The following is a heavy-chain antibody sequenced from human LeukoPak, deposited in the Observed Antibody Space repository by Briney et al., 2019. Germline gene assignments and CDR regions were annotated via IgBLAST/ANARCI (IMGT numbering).Heavy chain of an antibody. CDR2: IIPIFGIA. J-gene: IGHJ6*02. CDR3: ARGLSYYYDSSGYYPLGMDV. CDR1: GGTSSSYA. D-gene: IGHD3-22*01. V-gene: IGHV1-69*04. Sequence: GSSVKVSCKASGGTSSSYAISWVRQAPGQGLEWMGRIIPIFGIANYAQKFQGRVTITADKSTSTAYMELSSLRSEDTAVYYCARGLSYYYDSSGYYPLGMDVWGQGTTVTVSS.